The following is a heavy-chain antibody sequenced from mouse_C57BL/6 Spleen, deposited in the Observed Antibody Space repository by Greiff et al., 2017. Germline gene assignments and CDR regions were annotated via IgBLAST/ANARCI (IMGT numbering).Heavy chain of an antibody. D-gene: IGHD1-1*01. CDR1: GYTFTDYN. V-gene: IGHV1-18*01. Sequence: EVQLQQSGPELVKPGASVKIPCKASGYTFTDYNMDWVKQSHGKSLEWIGDINPNNGGTINNQKFKGKATLTVDKSSSTAYMELRSLASEDTAVYYCARKDYYGSRYYFDYWGQGTTLTVSS. J-gene: IGHJ2*01. CDR3: ARKDYYGSRYYFDY. CDR2: INPNNGGT.